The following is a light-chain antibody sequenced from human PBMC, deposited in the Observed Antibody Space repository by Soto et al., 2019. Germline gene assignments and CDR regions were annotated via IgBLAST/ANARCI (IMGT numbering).Light chain of an antibody. CDR3: LQDYNYPFT. Sequence: AMQMTQSPSSLSASVGDSVTSTCRASQGIRNDLGWYQQKPGKAPKLLIYAASSLQSGVPSRFSGSGSGTDFTLTISSLQPEDFATYYCLQDYNYPFTFGPGTKVDIK. V-gene: IGKV1-6*01. CDR1: QGIRND. J-gene: IGKJ3*01. CDR2: AAS.